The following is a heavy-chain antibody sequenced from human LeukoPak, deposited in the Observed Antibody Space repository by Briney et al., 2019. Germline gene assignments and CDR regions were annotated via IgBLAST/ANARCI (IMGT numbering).Heavy chain of an antibody. V-gene: IGHV3-48*04. CDR3: ARTRGWYVGSSDFDY. CDR1: GFTFSSYS. Sequence: GGSLRLSCAASGFTFSSYSMNWVRQAPGKGLEWVSYISSSSSTIYYADSVKGRFTISRDNAKNSLYLQMNSLRAEDTAVYYCARTRGWYVGSSDFDYWGQGTLVTVSS. J-gene: IGHJ4*02. CDR2: ISSSSSTI. D-gene: IGHD6-19*01.